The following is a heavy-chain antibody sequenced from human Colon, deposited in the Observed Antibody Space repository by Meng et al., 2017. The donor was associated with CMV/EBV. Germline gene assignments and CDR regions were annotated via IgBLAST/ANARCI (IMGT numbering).Heavy chain of an antibody. CDR3: AKGSNYYDSSGTSLDY. CDR2: ISGSGGST. J-gene: IGHJ4*02. CDR1: GFTFSSYA. Sequence: GGSLRLSCAASGFTFSSYAMSWVRQAPGKGLEWVSAISGSGGSTYYADSVKGRFTISRDNSKNTLYLQMNSPRAEDTAVYYCAKGSNYYDSSGTSLDYWGQGTLVTVSS. D-gene: IGHD3-22*01. V-gene: IGHV3-23*01.